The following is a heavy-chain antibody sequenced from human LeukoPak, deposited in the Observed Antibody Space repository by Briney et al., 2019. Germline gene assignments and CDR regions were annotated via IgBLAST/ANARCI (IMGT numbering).Heavy chain of an antibody. J-gene: IGHJ3*02. CDR3: ARGLDRDAFDI. CDR2: IYHSGST. V-gene: IGHV4-30-2*01. D-gene: IGHD1-1*01. Sequence: PSQTLSLTFTVSGGSISSGGYYWSWIRQPPGKGLEWIGYIYHSGSTYYNPSLKSRVTISVDRSKNQFSLKLSSVTAADTAVYYCARGLDRDAFDIWGQGTMVTVSS. CDR1: GGSISSGGYY.